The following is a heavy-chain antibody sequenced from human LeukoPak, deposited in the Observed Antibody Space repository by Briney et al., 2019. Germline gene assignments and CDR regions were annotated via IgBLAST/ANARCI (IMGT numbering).Heavy chain of an antibody. J-gene: IGHJ4*02. CDR1: GVSFSNYY. CDR2: IYFSGST. Sequence: PSETLSLTCTVSGVSFSNYYWSWIRQPPGKGLEWIGYIYFSGSTNYNSSLKRRVTISVDTSKNQFSLKLTSVTAADTAVYYCARVKGFGDLFFDSWGQGALVTVSS. V-gene: IGHV4-59*01. D-gene: IGHD3-10*01. CDR3: ARVKGFGDLFFDS.